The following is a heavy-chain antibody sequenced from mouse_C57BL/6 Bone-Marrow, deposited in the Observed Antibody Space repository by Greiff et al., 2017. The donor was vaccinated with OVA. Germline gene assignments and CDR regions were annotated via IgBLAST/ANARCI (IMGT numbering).Heavy chain of an antibody. D-gene: IGHD1-1*01. V-gene: IGHV14-3*01. CDR3: ARGNFGSSFYAMDY. J-gene: IGHJ4*01. CDR1: GFHIKNTY. CDR2: IDPANDNT. Sequence: VQLQQSVAELVRPGASVKLSCTASGFHIKNTYMPWVKQRPEQGLEWIGRIDPANDNTKYAPKFQGKATMTADTSSNTAYLPLSSLSSEDTAVYCCARGNFGSSFYAMDYWGQGTSVTVSS.